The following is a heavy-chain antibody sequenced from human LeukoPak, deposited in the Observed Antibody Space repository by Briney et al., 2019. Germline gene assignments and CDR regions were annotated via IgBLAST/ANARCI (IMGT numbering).Heavy chain of an antibody. CDR3: AKGFEPGSRQLLGYYYYMDV. Sequence: GGSLRLSCAASGFTFSSYAMSWVRQAPGKGLEWVSAISGSGGSTYYADSVKGRFTISRDNSKNTLYLQMNSLRAEDTAVYYCAKGFEPGSRQLLGYYYYMDVWGKGTTVTVSS. CDR1: GFTFSSYA. J-gene: IGHJ6*03. CDR2: ISGSGGST. D-gene: IGHD6-6*01. V-gene: IGHV3-23*01.